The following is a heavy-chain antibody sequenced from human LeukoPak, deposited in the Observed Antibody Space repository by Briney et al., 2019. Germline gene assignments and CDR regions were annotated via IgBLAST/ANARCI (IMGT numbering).Heavy chain of an antibody. V-gene: IGHV1-69*05. D-gene: IGHD6-25*01. J-gene: IGHJ5*02. CDR1: GGTFSNYA. CDR3: LRRQALRGRHRAFDP. CDR2: IIPMFGTA. Sequence: ASVKVSCRASGGTFSNYAISWVRQAPGQGLEWLGGIIPMFGTAKYAQKFQGRVTITTDESTTTAYMELISLRFEDTAVYYCLRRQALRGRHRAFDPWGQGTLVTVTS.